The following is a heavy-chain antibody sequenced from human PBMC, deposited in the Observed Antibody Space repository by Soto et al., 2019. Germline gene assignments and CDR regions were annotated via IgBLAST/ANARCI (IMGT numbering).Heavy chain of an antibody. V-gene: IGHV3-30*18. CDR2: LSYDGSKE. CDR1: GFTFSSFG. J-gene: IGHJ4*02. Sequence: PGGSLRFSCAASGFTFSSFGMHWVRQAPGKGLEWVALLSYDGSKEYYADSVKGRFSVSRDNSKNTLYLQMNSLRVEDTAVYFCAKRLLRGTTLSVLDYWGRGTLVTVSS. D-gene: IGHD4-17*01. CDR3: AKRLLRGTTLSVLDY.